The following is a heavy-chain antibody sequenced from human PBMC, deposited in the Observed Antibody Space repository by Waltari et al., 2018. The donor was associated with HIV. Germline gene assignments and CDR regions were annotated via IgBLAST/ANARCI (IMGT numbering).Heavy chain of an antibody. Sequence: QLQPQVSGPGLVKPAETLSSTGTVSCNAFSSTIYYWGWIRQPPGKGLEWIGSISYSGSTYYNPSLKSRVTISVDTSKNQFSLNLSSVTAADTAVYYCARRAVVVTAKGPFDTWGQGTLVTVSS. V-gene: IGHV4-39*01. CDR2: ISYSGST. J-gene: IGHJ5*02. CDR1: CNAFSSTIYY. CDR3: ARRAVVVTAKGPFDT. D-gene: IGHD2-21*02.